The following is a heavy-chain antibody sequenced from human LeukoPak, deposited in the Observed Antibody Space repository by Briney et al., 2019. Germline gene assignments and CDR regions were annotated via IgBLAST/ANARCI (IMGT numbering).Heavy chain of an antibody. CDR1: GVSISSSSYC. CDR3: ARETLWFGELPDAFDI. Sequence: PSETLSLTCTVSGVSISSSSYCWGWIRQPPGKGLEWIGSICYSGSTSYNPSLKSRVTLSVDTSKNQFSLKLSSVTAADTAVYYCARETLWFGELPDAFDIWGQGTMVTVSS. CDR2: ICYSGST. D-gene: IGHD3-10*01. V-gene: IGHV4-39*07. J-gene: IGHJ3*02.